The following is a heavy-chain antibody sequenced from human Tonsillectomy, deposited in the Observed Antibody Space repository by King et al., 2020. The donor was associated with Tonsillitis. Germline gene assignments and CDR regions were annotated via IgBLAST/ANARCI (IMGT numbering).Heavy chain of an antibody. J-gene: IGHJ4*02. CDR3: ARDLQYINNWSRFDY. CDR1: GDSVSSNSAA. CDR2: TYYRSKWYN. D-gene: IGHD1-1*01. V-gene: IGHV6-1*01. Sequence: VQLQQSGPGLVKPSQALSLTCAISGDSVSSNSAAWNWIRQSPSRGLEWLGRTYYRSKWYNDYAVSVKSRVAISAETSKNHFSLQLNSVTPEDTAVYYCARDLQYINNWSRFDYWGQGTLVTVSS.